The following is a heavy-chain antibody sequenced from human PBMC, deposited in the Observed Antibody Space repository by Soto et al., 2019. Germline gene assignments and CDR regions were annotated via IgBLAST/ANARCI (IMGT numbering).Heavy chain of an antibody. D-gene: IGHD2-21*01. CDR2: INSDGSST. V-gene: IGHV3-74*01. J-gene: IGHJ5*02. CDR3: ARDHVVSRNWFDP. CDR1: GFTFSSFW. Sequence: HPGGSLRLSCAASGFTFSSFWMHWVRQAPGKGLVWVSRINSDGSSTSYADSVKGRFTISRDNAKNMLYLQMNSLRAEDTAVYYCARDHVVSRNWFDPWGQGTLVTVSS.